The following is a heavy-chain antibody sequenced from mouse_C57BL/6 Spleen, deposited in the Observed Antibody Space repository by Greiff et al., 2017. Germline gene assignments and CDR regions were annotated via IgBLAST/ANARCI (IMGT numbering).Heavy chain of an antibody. CDR3: ARYPLLRGYVDY. Sequence: EVKLVESGPGLAQPSQTLSLTCSVTGYSITSAYWNWIRKFPGHKLEYMGNISYSGSTYYTPSLKSRIYITRNTSKNQYYLQLNSVTTEDTATYYWARYPLLRGYVDYWGQGTTLTVSS. D-gene: IGHD1-1*01. CDR2: ISYSGST. J-gene: IGHJ2*01. CDR1: GYSITSAY. V-gene: IGHV3-8*01.